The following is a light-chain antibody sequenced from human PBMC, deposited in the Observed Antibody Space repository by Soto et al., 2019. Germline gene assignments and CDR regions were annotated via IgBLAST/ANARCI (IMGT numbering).Light chain of an antibody. CDR3: QQYNNWPLT. CDR2: GAS. Sequence: EIVMTQSPATLSVSPGERATLSCRASQSVSSNLAWYQQKPGQAPRLLIYGASTRATGIPARFSGSGSGTEFTLTISSRQSEDFAVYYCQQYNNWPLTFGQATKVEIK. J-gene: IGKJ1*01. CDR1: QSVSSN. V-gene: IGKV3-15*01.